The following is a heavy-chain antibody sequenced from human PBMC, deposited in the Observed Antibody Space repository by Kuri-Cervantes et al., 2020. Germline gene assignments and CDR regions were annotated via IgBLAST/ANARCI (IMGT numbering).Heavy chain of an antibody. D-gene: IGHD6-13*01. V-gene: IGHV4-34*01. CDR2: INHSGRN. CDR3: ARHGYSSLTPLDY. Sequence: SETLSLTCAVYGGSFSDYYWNWIRQPPGKGLEWIGEINHSGRNNYNPSLKGRVTMSVDTSKNHFSLRLSSVTAADTAVYYCARHGYSSLTPLDYWGQGTLVTVSS. CDR1: GGSFSDYY. J-gene: IGHJ4*02.